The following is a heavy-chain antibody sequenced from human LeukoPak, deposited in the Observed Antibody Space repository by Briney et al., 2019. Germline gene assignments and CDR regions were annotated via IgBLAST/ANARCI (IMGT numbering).Heavy chain of an antibody. CDR3: ARLPRYYYDSSGYSEY. Sequence: GGSLRLSCAASGFTLSSYSMNWVRQAPGKGLEWVSSISSSSSYIYYADSVKGRFTISRDNAKNSLYLQMNSLRAEDTAVYYCARLPRYYYDSSGYSEYWGQGTLVTVSS. J-gene: IGHJ4*02. CDR2: ISSSSSYI. V-gene: IGHV3-21*01. D-gene: IGHD3-22*01. CDR1: GFTLSSYS.